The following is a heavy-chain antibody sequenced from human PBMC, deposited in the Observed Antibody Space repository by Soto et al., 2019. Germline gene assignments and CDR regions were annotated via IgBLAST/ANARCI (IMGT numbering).Heavy chain of an antibody. J-gene: IGHJ4*02. CDR1: GFTFSSYG. Sequence: QVQLVESGGGVVQPGRSLRLSCAASGFTFSSYGMHWVRQAPGKGLEWVAVISYDGSNKYYADSVKGRFTISRDNSKNTLYLQMNSLRAEDTAVYYCAKEDNLWSTIPLTIDYWSQGTLVTVSS. D-gene: IGHD5-12*01. V-gene: IGHV3-30*18. CDR3: AKEDNLWSTIPLTIDY. CDR2: ISYDGSNK.